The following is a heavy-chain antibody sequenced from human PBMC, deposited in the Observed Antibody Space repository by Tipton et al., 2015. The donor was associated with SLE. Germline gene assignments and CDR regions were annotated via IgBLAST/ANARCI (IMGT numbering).Heavy chain of an antibody. J-gene: IGHJ4*02. Sequence: QLVQSGAEVKKPGTSVKVSCKASGYTFTSYGISWVRQAPGQGLEWMGWISAYNGNTNYAQKLQGRVTMTTDTSTSTAYMELRSLRSDDTAVYYCARAPADYYDSPERYWGQGTLVTVSS. CDR1: GYTFTSYG. CDR2: ISAYNGNT. CDR3: ARAPADYYDSPERY. V-gene: IGHV1-18*01. D-gene: IGHD3-22*01.